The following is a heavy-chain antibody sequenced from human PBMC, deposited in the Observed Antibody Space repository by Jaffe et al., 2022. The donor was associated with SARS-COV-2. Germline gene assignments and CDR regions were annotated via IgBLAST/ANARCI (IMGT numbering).Heavy chain of an antibody. D-gene: IGHD2-15*01. CDR3: TSIVVVVAANYQRRSDY. CDR2: ISGSGGST. Sequence: EVQLLESGGGLVQPGGSLRLSCAASGFTFSSYAMSWVRQAPGKGLEWVSAISGSGGSTYYADSVKGRFTISRDNSKNTLYLQMNSLRAEDTAVYYCTSIVVVVAANYQRRSDYWGQGTLVTVSS. V-gene: IGHV3-23*01. CDR1: GFTFSSYA. J-gene: IGHJ4*02.